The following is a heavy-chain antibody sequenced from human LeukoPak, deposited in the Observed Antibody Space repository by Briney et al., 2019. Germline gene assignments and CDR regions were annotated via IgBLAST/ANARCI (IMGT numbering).Heavy chain of an antibody. CDR1: GYTFTSYG. J-gene: IGHJ4*02. V-gene: IGHV1-18*01. D-gene: IGHD3-22*01. CDR3: ARESENYYDSSGYYRAGQDFDY. CDR2: ISAYNGNT. Sequence: GASVKVSCKASGYTFTSYGISWVRQAPGQGLEWMGWISAYNGNTHYAQKLQGRVTMTTDTSTSTAYVELRSLRSDDTAVYYCARESENYYDSSGYYRAGQDFDYWGQGTLVTVSS.